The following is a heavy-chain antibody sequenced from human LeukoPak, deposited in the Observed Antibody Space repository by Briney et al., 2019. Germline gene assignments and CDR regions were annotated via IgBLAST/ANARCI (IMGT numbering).Heavy chain of an antibody. Sequence: SETLSLTCTVSGGSISTYYWNWIRQPPGKGLEWIGYIYHSGSTNYNPSLQSRVTISVDTSKNQFSLNLNSVTAADTAVYYCARGGGYYPIDYWGQGTLVTVSS. J-gene: IGHJ4*02. CDR3: ARGGGYYPIDY. CDR1: GGSISTYY. V-gene: IGHV4-59*01. CDR2: IYHSGST. D-gene: IGHD2-15*01.